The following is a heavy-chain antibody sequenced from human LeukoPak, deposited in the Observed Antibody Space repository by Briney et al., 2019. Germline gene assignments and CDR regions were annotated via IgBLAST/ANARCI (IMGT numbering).Heavy chain of an antibody. CDR1: GYTFTGYY. CDR3: AKVMGSGQWLVEREDFDI. CDR2: INPNSGGT. J-gene: IGHJ3*02. D-gene: IGHD6-19*01. Sequence: PSVKVSCKASGYTFTGYYIHWVRQAPGQGLEWMGWINPNSGGTNYAQKFQGRVTMTRDTSISTAYMELSRLRSDDTAVYYCAKVMGSGQWLVEREDFDIWGQGTMVTVSS. V-gene: IGHV1-2*02.